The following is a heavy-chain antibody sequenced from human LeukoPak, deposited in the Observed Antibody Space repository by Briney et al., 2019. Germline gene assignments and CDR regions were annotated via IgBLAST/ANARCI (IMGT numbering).Heavy chain of an antibody. CDR2: GDYSGGT. V-gene: IGHV4-39*07. J-gene: IGHJ6*03. CDR3: ARDSLLYSSSSSYYYYYYMDV. CDR1: GDSFSSVTDY. D-gene: IGHD6-6*01. Sequence: SETLSLTCTVSGDSFSSVTDYWAWIRQPPGKGLEWIASGDYSGGTYYNPSLESRVAISADMSKNQFSLKLSSVTAADTAVYCCARDSLLYSSSSSYYYYYYMDVWGKGTTVTVSS.